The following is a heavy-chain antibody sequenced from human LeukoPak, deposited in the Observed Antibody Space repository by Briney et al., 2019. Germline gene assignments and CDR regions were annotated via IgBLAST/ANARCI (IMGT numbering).Heavy chain of an antibody. V-gene: IGHV3-9*01. D-gene: IGHD3-10*01. J-gene: IGHJ4*02. CDR2: ISWSSGII. CDR3: ARVYGSGIYYKTY. CDR1: GFTFDDHG. Sequence: GGSLRLSCAASGFTFDDHGMHWVRQAPGKGLEWVSGISWSSGIIGYADSVKGRFTISRDNAKNSLYLQMNTLRAEDTAVYYCARVYGSGIYYKTYWGQGTLVTVSS.